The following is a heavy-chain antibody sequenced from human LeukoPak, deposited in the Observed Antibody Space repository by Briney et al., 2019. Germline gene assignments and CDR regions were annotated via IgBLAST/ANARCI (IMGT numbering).Heavy chain of an antibody. CDR2: IYPGDSDT. J-gene: IGHJ3*02. CDR3: ATRYSSGWYDAFHI. D-gene: IGHD6-19*01. CDR1: GYSFTSYW. Sequence: GESLNLSCQGSGYSFTSYWIGWVRQMPGKGLEWKVIIYPGDSDTRYRPSFQGQVTISVDKSISTAYLQWSSLKASDTAMYYCATRYSSGWYDAFHIWGQGTMVTVSS. V-gene: IGHV5-51*01.